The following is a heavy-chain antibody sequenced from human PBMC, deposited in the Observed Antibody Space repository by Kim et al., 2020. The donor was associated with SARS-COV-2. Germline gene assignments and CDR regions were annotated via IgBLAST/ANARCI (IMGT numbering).Heavy chain of an antibody. Sequence: PSLTSRVTLSVDTSKNQFSLKLSSVTAADTAVYYCARGSNDYGDSYYFDYWGQGTLVTVSS. J-gene: IGHJ4*02. D-gene: IGHD4-17*01. V-gene: IGHV4-59*09. CDR3: ARGSNDYGDSYYFDY.